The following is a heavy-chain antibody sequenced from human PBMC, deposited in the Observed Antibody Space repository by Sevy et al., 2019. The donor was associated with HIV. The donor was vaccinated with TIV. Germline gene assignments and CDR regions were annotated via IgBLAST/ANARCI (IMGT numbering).Heavy chain of an antibody. CDR1: GGSFSGYY. D-gene: IGHD6-13*01. CDR2: INHSGST. Sequence: SETLSLTCAVYGGSFSGYYWSWIRQPPGKGLEWIGEINHSGSTNYNPSLKSRVTISVDTSKNQFSLKLSSVTAADTAVYYCARGRIAAAGRNRNWFDPWGQGTLVTVSS. V-gene: IGHV4-34*01. J-gene: IGHJ5*02. CDR3: ARGRIAAAGRNRNWFDP.